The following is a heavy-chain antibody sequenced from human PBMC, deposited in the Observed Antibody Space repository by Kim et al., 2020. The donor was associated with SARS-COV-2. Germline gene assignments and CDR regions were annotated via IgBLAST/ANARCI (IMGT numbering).Heavy chain of an antibody. CDR3: ARARVTMVRGVTYYFDY. D-gene: IGHD3-10*01. Sequence: KSRVPISVDTSKTQFSLKLSSVTAADTAVYYCARARVTMVRGVTYYFDYWGQGTLVTVSS. J-gene: IGHJ4*02. V-gene: IGHV4-34*01.